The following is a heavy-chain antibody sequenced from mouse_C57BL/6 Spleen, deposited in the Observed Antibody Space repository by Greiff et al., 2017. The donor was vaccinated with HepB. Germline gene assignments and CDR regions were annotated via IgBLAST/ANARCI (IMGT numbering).Heavy chain of an antibody. J-gene: IGHJ4*01. Sequence: VQLQQPGAELVRPGTSVKLSCKASGYTFTSYWMHWVKQRPGQGLEWIGVIDPSDSYTNYNQKFKGKATLTVDTSSSTAYMQLSSLTSEDSAVYYCARRNYYGSSYGYAMDYWGQGTSVTVSS. CDR3: ARRNYYGSSYGYAMDY. V-gene: IGHV1-59*01. CDR2: IDPSDSYT. CDR1: GYTFTSYW. D-gene: IGHD1-1*01.